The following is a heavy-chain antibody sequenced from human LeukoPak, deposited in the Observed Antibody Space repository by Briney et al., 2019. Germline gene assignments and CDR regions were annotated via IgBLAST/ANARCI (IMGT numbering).Heavy chain of an antibody. CDR2: IIPIFGTA. CDR1: GGTFSSYA. Sequence: ASVKVSCKASGGTFSSYAISWVRQAPGQGLEWMGGIIPIFGTANYAQKFQGRVTITADKSTSTAYMELSSLRSEDTAVYYCASQASDSSGYYDYYYYYMDVWGKGTTVTVSS. D-gene: IGHD3-22*01. V-gene: IGHV1-69*06. J-gene: IGHJ6*03. CDR3: ASQASDSSGYYDYYYYYMDV.